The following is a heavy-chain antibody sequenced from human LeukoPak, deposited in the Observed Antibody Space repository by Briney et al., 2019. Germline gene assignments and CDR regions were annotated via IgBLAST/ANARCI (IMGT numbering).Heavy chain of an antibody. V-gene: IGHV3-7*01. D-gene: IGHD1-14*01. CDR1: GFTFSTYW. Sequence: GSLRLSCATSGFTFSTYWMSWVRQTPGKGLEWAAKIKPDGSEKSYVDSVKGRFTISRDNAKNSVYLQMNSLRVEDTAVYYCARGQLADNQWGQGALVTVSS. CDR3: ARGQLADNQ. J-gene: IGHJ4*02. CDR2: IKPDGSEK.